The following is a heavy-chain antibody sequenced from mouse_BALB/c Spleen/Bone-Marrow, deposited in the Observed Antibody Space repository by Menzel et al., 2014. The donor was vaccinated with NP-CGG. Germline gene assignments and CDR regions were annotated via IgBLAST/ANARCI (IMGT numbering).Heavy chain of an antibody. J-gene: IGHJ4*01. CDR1: GFNIKDTY. D-gene: IGHD2-1*01. Sequence: VQLQQSGAELVKPGASVKLSCTASGFNIKDTYMHWVKQRPEQGLEWIGRIDPANGNTKYDPKFQGKATITADTSSNTAYLQLSSLTSEDTAVYYCARLGNYGPYYAMDYWGQRTSVTVSS. V-gene: IGHV14-3*02. CDR2: IDPANGNT. CDR3: ARLGNYGPYYAMDY.